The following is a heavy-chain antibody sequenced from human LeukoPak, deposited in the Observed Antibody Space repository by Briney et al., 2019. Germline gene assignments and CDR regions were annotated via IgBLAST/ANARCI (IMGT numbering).Heavy chain of an antibody. CDR1: GGSISSYY. CDR3: ARGLGGTGAYYFDY. CDR2: IYYSGST. V-gene: IGHV4-59*01. Sequence: SETLSLTCTVSGGSISSYYWSWIRQPPGKGLEWIGYIYYSGSTNYNPSLKSRVTISVDTSKNQFSLKLSSVTAADTAVYYCARGLGGTGAYYFDYWGRGTVVTVSS. J-gene: IGHJ4*02. D-gene: IGHD1-1*01.